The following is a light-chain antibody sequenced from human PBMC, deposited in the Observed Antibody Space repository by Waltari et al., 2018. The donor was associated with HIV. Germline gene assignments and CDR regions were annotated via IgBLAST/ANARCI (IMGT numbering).Light chain of an antibody. CDR1: SSNLGNNY. V-gene: IGLV1-47*01. CDR2: WNT. CDR3: AVWDGSLSAQV. Sequence: QSVLTHSPSISGTPGQRVTISCSGSSSNLGNNYFSWSQQVTATTPKLLLCWNTQWSAVVADRFSGSWSGTSASLAISVLRSDDEACYYCAVWDGSLSAQVFGVGTTVTVL. J-gene: IGLJ3*02.